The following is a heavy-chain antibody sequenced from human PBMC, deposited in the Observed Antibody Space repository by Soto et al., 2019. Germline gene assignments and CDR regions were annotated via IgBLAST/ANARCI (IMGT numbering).Heavy chain of an antibody. CDR2: IYYSGST. CDR3: ARLYCSGGSCYSDY. J-gene: IGHJ4*02. CDR1: GGSISSYY. D-gene: IGHD2-15*01. Sequence: SETLSLTCTVSGGSISSYYWSWIRQPPGKGLEWIGYIYYSGSTNYNPSLKSRVTISVDTSKNQFSLKLSSVTAADTAVYYCARLYCSGGSCYSDYWGQGTLVTVSS. V-gene: IGHV4-59*01.